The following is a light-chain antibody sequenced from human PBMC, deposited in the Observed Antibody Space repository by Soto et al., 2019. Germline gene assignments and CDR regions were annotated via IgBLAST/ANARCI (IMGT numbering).Light chain of an antibody. V-gene: IGLV2-11*01. J-gene: IGLJ3*02. CDR1: SSDVGDYNY. Sequence: QSALTQPRSVSGSPGQSVTISCTGTSSDVGDYNYVSWYQQHPGKAPKLLIYAVNMRPSGVPDRFSGSKSGNTASLTISVLQAEDEAYYSCCSYAGSYTWVFGGGTKLTVL. CDR2: AVN. CDR3: CSYAGSYTWV.